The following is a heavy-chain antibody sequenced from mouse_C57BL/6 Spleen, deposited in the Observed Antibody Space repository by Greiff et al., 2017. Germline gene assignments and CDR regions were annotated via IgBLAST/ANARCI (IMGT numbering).Heavy chain of an antibody. V-gene: IGHV1-55*01. Sequence: QVHVKQPGAELVKPGASVKMSCKASGYTFTSYWITWVKQRPGQGLAWIGDIYPGSGSTNYNEKFKSKATLTVDTSSSTAYMQLSSLTSEDSAVYYCERGGYDYDGGYYFDDWGQGTTLTVSS. CDR1: GYTFTSYW. J-gene: IGHJ2*01. CDR3: ERGGYDYDGGYYFDD. D-gene: IGHD2-4*01. CDR2: IYPGSGST.